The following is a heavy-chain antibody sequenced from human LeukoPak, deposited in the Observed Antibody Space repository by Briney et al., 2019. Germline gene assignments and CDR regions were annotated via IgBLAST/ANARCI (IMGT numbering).Heavy chain of an antibody. D-gene: IGHD2-21*02. CDR1: GFNFANHA. V-gene: IGHV3-23*01. Sequence: GGSLRLSCAASGFNFANHAMSWVRQTPGKGLEWVSAVSGGGDITYYADSVTGRFTISRDNSKDTLFLQMHSLRPGDTAVYYCVREDTPATANYWGQGTLVTISS. CDR3: VREDTPATANY. CDR2: VSGGGDIT. J-gene: IGHJ4*02.